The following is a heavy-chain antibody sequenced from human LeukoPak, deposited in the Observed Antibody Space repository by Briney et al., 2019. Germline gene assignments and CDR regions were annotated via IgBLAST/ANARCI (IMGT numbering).Heavy chain of an antibody. CDR3: ARGRGAGDY. Sequence: PGGSLRLCCAASGFTFSAFNMNWVRQAPGKGLEWVSFITSGGSTILYADSVKGRFTISRDNANNSLYLQMNSLRVEDTAVYYCARGRGAGDYWGQGTLVTVSS. CDR2: ITSGGSTI. D-gene: IGHD3-10*01. V-gene: IGHV3-48*01. CDR1: GFTFSAFN. J-gene: IGHJ4*02.